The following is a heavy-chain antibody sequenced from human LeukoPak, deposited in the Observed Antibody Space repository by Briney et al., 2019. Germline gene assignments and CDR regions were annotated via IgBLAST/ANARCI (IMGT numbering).Heavy chain of an antibody. CDR3: ARGRPHGDDY. CDR1: GFTFSSYA. J-gene: IGHJ4*02. V-gene: IGHV3-74*01. D-gene: IGHD2-21*01. Sequence: GGSLRLSCAASGFTFSSYAMHWVRQAPGKGLVWVSRIASDGSSTTYADSVKGRFSISRDNAKNTLYLQMNSLRVEDTAVYYCARGRPHGDDYWGQGTLVTVSS. CDR2: IASDGSST.